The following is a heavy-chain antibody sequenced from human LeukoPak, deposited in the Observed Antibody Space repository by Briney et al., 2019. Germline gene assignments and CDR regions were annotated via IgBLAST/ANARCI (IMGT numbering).Heavy chain of an antibody. CDR2: IHYSGST. Sequence: SETLSLTCTVSGGTISSYYWNWVRQPPGKGLEWIGHIHYSGSTKYNPSLKSRVTISVDTSKNQFSLKLRSVTAADTAVYYCARDPKGYSSGWYHGMDVWGQGTAVTVSS. V-gene: IGHV4-59*01. CDR1: GGTISSYY. CDR3: ARDPKGYSSGWYHGMDV. D-gene: IGHD6-19*01. J-gene: IGHJ6*02.